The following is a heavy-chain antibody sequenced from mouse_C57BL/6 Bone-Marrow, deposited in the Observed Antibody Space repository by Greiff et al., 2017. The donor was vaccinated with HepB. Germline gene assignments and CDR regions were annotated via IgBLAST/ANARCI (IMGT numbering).Heavy chain of an antibody. J-gene: IGHJ2*01. CDR2: ISSGGSYT. V-gene: IGHV5-6*01. CDR3: ARQDGS. D-gene: IGHD1-1*01. Sequence: EVQGVESGGDLVKPGGSLKLSCAASGFTFSSYGMSWVRQTPDKRLEWVATISSGGSYTYYPDSVKGRFTISRDNAKNTLYLQMSGLKSEDTAMYYCARQDGSWGQGTTLTVSS. CDR1: GFTFSSYG.